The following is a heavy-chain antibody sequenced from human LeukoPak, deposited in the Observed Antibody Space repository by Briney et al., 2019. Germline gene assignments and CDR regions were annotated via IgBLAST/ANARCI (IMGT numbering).Heavy chain of an antibody. Sequence: PSETLSLTCTVSGGSISSYYWSWIRQPPGKGLEWIGYIYYSGSTNYNPSPKSRVTISVDTSKNQFSLKLSSVTAADTAVYYCARDRVINRNKLDPIRVRAFDIWGQGTMVTVSS. CDR3: ARDRVINRNKLDPIRVRAFDI. V-gene: IGHV4-59*01. J-gene: IGHJ3*02. CDR2: IYYSGST. CDR1: GGSISSYY. D-gene: IGHD1/OR15-1a*01.